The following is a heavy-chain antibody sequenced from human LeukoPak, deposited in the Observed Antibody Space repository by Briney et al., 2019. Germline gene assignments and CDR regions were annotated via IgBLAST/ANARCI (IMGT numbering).Heavy chain of an antibody. CDR3: ARANALYCSSTSCLFDY. Sequence: ASVKVSCKASGYTFTDYYIHWVRQAPGQGLEWMAWINPNSGGTYYAQNFHDRITLTRDTSISTAYMELSRLRSDDTAIYYCARANALYCSSTSCLFDYWGQGALVTVSS. CDR2: INPNSGGT. J-gene: IGHJ4*02. D-gene: IGHD2-2*01. V-gene: IGHV1-2*02. CDR1: GYTFTDYY.